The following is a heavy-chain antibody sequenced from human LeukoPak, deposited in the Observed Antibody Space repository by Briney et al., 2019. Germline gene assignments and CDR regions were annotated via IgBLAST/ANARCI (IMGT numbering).Heavy chain of an antibody. CDR3: ARIPGIAAAGIDY. D-gene: IGHD6-13*01. CDR2: IKQDGSEK. V-gene: IGHV3-7*03. CDR1: GFTFSSYW. Sequence: GGSLRLSCAASGFTFSSYWMSWVRQAPGKGLEWVANIKQDGSEKYYVDSVKGRFTISRDDAKNSLYLQMNSLRAEDTAVYYCARIPGIAAAGIDYWGQGTLVTVSS. J-gene: IGHJ4*02.